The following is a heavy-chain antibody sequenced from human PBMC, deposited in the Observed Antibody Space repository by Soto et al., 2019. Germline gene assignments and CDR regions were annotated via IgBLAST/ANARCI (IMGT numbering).Heavy chain of an antibody. CDR1: GFTFNTYA. CDR3: AKSGGASPYYFDY. CDR2: ISVSGGGT. J-gene: IGHJ4*02. Sequence: PGGSLRLSCAGSGFTFNTYAMGWVRQAPGKGLEWVSAISVSGGGTYYADSVKGRFTISRDTSKNTLYLQMNSLRADDTAVYYCAKSGGASPYYFDYWGRGTLVTVSS. V-gene: IGHV3-23*01. D-gene: IGHD1-26*01.